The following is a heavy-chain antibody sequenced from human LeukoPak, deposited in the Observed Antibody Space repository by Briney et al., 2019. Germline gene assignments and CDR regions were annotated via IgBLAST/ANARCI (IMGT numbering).Heavy chain of an antibody. CDR2: IIPIFGIA. CDR1: GGTFSSYA. J-gene: IGHJ6*02. D-gene: IGHD6-13*01. V-gene: IGHV1-69*04. Sequence: SVKVSCKASGGTFSSYAISWVRQAPGQGLEWMGRIIPIFGIANYAQKFQGRVTITADKSTSTAYMELSSLRSEDTAVYYCARDLLHSSSRVYYGMDVWGQGTTVTVSS. CDR3: ARDLLHSSSRVYYGMDV.